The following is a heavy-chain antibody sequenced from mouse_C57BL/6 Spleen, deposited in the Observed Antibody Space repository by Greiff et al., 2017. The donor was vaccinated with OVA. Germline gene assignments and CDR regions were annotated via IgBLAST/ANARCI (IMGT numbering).Heavy chain of an antibody. J-gene: IGHJ4*01. D-gene: IGHD2-5*01. CDR3: AREGVTNPYYAMDY. Sequence: VQLKQSGPELVKPGASVKMSCKASGYTFTDYNMHWVKQSHGKSLEWIGYINPNNGGTSYNQKFKGKATLTVNKSSSTAYMELRSLTSEDSAVYYCAREGVTNPYYAMDYWGQGTSVTVSS. CDR2: INPNNGGT. CDR1: GYTFTDYN. V-gene: IGHV1-22*01.